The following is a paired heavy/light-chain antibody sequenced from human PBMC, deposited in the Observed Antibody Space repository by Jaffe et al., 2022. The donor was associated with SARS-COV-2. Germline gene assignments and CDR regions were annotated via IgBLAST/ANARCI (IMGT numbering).Light chain of an antibody. CDR2: WAS. Sequence: DIVMTQSPDSLAVSLGERATINCKSSQSLLYISNNKNYLGWYQQKPGQPPKLLIYWASTRESGVPDRFSGSGSGTDFTLTISSLQAEDVAVYYCQQYYNTPWTFGQGTKVEI. CDR1: QSLLYISNNKNY. V-gene: IGKV4-1*01. J-gene: IGKJ1*01. CDR3: QQYYNTPWT.
Heavy chain of an antibody. V-gene: IGHV1-69*01. Sequence: QVQLVQSEAEVKKPGSSVKVSCKASGGTFRNFAITWVRQAPGQGLECMGGIIPVFNTANYAQTFQGRVTITADESTSTSYMELSSLRSDDTAVYYCARAAGSDGDFAGALDIWGHGTMVTVSS. J-gene: IGHJ3*02. CDR2: IIPVFNTA. CDR3: ARAAGSDGDFAGALDI. CDR1: GGTFRNFA.